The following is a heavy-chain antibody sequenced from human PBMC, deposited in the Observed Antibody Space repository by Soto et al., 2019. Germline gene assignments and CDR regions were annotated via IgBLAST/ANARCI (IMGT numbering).Heavy chain of an antibody. Sequence: GGSLRRSCAASGFTVRSYALQWVRLAPGTRLPWVAVISYDGSNKYYADPVKGRFTISRDNSKNTLYLQMNSLRAEDTAVYYCARGPPGSYYYDSSGYHPPYYYYYGMDVWGQGT. CDR1: GFTVRSYA. CDR3: ARGPPGSYYYDSSGYHPPYYYYYGMDV. D-gene: IGHD3-22*01. V-gene: IGHV3-30-3*01. CDR2: ISYDGSNK. J-gene: IGHJ6*02.